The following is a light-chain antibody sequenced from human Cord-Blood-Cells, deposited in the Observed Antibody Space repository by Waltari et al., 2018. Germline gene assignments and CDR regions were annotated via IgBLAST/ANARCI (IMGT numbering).Light chain of an antibody. J-gene: IGLJ1*01. CDR1: ALPKQY. CDR2: TDS. CDR3: QSADSSGTYYG. V-gene: IGLV3-25*03. Sequence: SYELTQPPSVSVSPGQTARLTCSGDALPKQYAYWYQQKPGQAPVPVIHTDSERPSGIPERVSGSSSGTTVTLTISGVQAEDEADYYCQSADSSGTYYGFGTGTKVTVL.